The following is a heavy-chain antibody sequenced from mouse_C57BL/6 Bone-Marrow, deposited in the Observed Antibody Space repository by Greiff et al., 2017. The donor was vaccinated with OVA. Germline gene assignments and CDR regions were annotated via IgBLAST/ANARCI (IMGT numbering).Heavy chain of an antibody. V-gene: IGHV1-26*01. CDR1: GYTFTDYY. J-gene: IGHJ1*03. Sequence: EVQLQQSGPELVKPGASVKISCKASGYTFTDYYMNWVKQSHGKSLEWIGDINPNNGGTSYNQKFKGKATLTVDKSSSTAYMELRSLTSEDSAVYYCARNPTNYYGSSYEDWYFDVWGTGTTVTVSS. CDR3: ARNPTNYYGSSYEDWYFDV. CDR2: INPNNGGT. D-gene: IGHD1-1*01.